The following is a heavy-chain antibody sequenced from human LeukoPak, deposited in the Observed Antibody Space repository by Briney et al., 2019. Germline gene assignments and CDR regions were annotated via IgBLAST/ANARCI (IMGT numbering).Heavy chain of an antibody. CDR1: GGSISSGSYY. J-gene: IGHJ6*03. CDR2: IYTSGST. V-gene: IGHV4-61*02. Sequence: SETLSLTCTVSGGSISSGSYYWSWIRQPAGKGLEWIGRIYTSGSTNYNPSLKSRVTMSVDTSKNQFSLKLSSVTAADTAVYYCAREVVGRYYYYMDVWGKGTTVTISS. CDR3: AREVVGRYYYYMDV. D-gene: IGHD2-2*01.